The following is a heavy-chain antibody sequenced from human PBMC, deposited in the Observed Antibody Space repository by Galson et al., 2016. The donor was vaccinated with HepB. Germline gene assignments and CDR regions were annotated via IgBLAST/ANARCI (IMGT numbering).Heavy chain of an antibody. J-gene: IGHJ5*02. D-gene: IGHD6-13*01. CDR3: ARDDKSGSWSWFDP. CDR2: ISASNGNT. CDR1: GYTLTTYY. V-gene: IGHV1-18*04. Sequence: SVKVSCKASGYTLTTYYIHWLRQAPGQGLEWMGWISASNGNTDYPQKFQGRVTMTTDTSTNTAYMEMRSLRSDDTAVYYCARDDKSGSWSWFDPWGQGTLVTVSS.